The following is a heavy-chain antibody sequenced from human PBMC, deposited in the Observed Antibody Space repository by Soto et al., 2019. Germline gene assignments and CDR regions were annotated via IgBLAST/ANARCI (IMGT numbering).Heavy chain of an antibody. CDR1: GGSISSGDYY. V-gene: IGHV4-30-4*01. CDR3: ARDEGPYCGGDCYSGIH. Sequence: QVQLQESGPGLVKPSQTLPLTCTVSGGSISSGDYYWGWIRQPPGKGLEWLGYISYSGRTYYNPSCKSRVTKSVDTSKNQYSLKLSSVTAADTAGYYCARDEGPYCGGDCYSGIHWGQGTLVTVSS. D-gene: IGHD2-21*02. J-gene: IGHJ4*02. CDR2: ISYSGRT.